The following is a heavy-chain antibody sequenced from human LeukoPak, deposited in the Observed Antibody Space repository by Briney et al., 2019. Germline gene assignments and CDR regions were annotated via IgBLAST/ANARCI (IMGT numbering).Heavy chain of an antibody. CDR1: GFTFSSYD. D-gene: IGHD3-10*02. V-gene: IGHV3-48*03. CDR3: AELGITMIGGV. J-gene: IGHJ6*04. Sequence: GGSLRLSCAASGFTFSSYDMNWVRQAPGKGLEWVSYISSSGSTIYYADSVKGRFTISGDNAKNSLYLQMNSLRAEDTAVYYCAELGITMIGGVWGKGTTVTISS. CDR2: ISSSGSTI.